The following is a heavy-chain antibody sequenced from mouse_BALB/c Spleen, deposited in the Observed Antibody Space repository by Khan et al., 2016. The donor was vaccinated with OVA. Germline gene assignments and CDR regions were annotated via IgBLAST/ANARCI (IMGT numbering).Heavy chain of an antibody. D-gene: IGHD2-13*01. CDR3: ARGYYGDPFAY. J-gene: IGHJ3*01. Sequence: EVELVESGGGLVKPGGSLKLSCAASGFTFSDYYMYWVRQTPEKRLEWVATISDGGSYNYYTDSVKGRFTISRDDVKNNLYLQMSSLKSEDTAMDYCARGYYGDPFAYGGQGTLVTVSA. V-gene: IGHV5-4*02. CDR2: ISDGGSYN. CDR1: GFTFSDYY.